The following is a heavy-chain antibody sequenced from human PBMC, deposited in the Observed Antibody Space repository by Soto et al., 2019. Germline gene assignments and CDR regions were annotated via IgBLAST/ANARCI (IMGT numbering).Heavy chain of an antibody. CDR2: IRSKANSYAT. CDR3: TRHRGYSYGYYYYGMDV. CDR1: GFTFSGSA. Sequence: GGSLRLSCAASGFTFSGSAMHWVRQASGKGLEWVGRIRSKANSYATAYAASVKGRFTISRDDSKNTAYLQMNSLKVEDTAVYYCTRHRGYSYGYYYYGMDVWGQGTTVTVSS. D-gene: IGHD5-18*01. J-gene: IGHJ6*02. V-gene: IGHV3-73*01.